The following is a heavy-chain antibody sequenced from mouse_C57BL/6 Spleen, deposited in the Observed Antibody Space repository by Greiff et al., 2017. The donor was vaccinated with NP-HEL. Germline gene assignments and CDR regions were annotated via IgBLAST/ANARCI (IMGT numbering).Heavy chain of an antibody. CDR1: GYTFTDYE. Sequence: VQLQQSGAELVRPGASVTLSCKASGYTFTDYEMHWVKQTPVHGLEWIGAIDPETGGTAYNQKFKGKAILTADKSSSTAYMELRSLTSEDSADYYCTRDPLTTRVTSYAMDYWGQGTSVTVSS. CDR2: IDPETGGT. CDR3: TRDPLTTRVTSYAMDY. V-gene: IGHV1-15*01. J-gene: IGHJ4*01. D-gene: IGHD2-5*01.